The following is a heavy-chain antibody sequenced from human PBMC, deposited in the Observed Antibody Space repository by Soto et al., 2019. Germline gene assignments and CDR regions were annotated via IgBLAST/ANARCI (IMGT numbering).Heavy chain of an antibody. D-gene: IGHD3-10*01. CDR1: GGIFSTYD. CDR2: IIPIFGTP. J-gene: IGHJ4*02. V-gene: IGHV1-69*01. Sequence: QVQLVQSGAEVKKPGSSVKVSCKASGGIFSTYDISWLRQAPGQGLEWIGGIIPIFGTPNYAQRFQGRVTITADESTSPACMELSRLRSEDTAVYYWARERDDSGSGNYYNRIDFWGQGALVTVAS. CDR3: ARERDDSGSGNYYNRIDF.